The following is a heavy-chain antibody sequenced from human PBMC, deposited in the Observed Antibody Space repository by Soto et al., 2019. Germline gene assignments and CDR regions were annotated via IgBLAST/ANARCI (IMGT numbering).Heavy chain of an antibody. J-gene: IGHJ4*02. V-gene: IGHV4-30-4*01. CDR2: IFNSGAT. D-gene: IGHD2-2*01. Sequence: QVQVKESGPGLVKPSQTLSLTCTVFGGSLSSDDYYWSWIRQPPGKGLEWIGYIFNSGATYYNPSLKRRVSFSAATSTNQFSLRLNSVTAADTAVYYCVRSFSTSCSYCFDYWGQGTLVTVSS. CDR3: VRSFSTSCSYCFDY. CDR1: GGSLSSDDYY.